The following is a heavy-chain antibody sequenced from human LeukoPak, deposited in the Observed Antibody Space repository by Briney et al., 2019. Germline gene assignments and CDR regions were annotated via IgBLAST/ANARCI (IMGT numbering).Heavy chain of an antibody. V-gene: IGHV4-38-2*02. CDR3: ARVAPTYYYGSGVFDP. CDR1: GYSISSGYY. J-gene: IGHJ5*02. D-gene: IGHD3-10*01. Sequence: SETLSLTCTVSGYSISSGYYWGWIRQPPGKGLEWIGSIYHSGSTYYNPSLKSRVTMSVHTSKNQFSLKLSSVTAADTAVYYCARVAPTYYYGSGVFDPWGQGTLVTVSS. CDR2: IYHSGST.